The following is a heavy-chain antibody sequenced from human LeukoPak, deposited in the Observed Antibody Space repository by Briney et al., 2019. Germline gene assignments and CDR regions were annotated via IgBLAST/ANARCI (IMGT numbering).Heavy chain of an antibody. CDR2: IIPIFGTA. CDR3: ARDSGADIVVVPAASDY. V-gene: IGHV1-69*06. D-gene: IGHD2-2*01. J-gene: IGHJ4*02. Sequence: SVKVSCKASGGTFSCYAISWVRQAPGQGLEWMGGIIPIFGTANYAQKFQGRVTITADKSTSTAYMELSSLRSEDTAVYYCARDSGADIVVVPAASDYWGQGTLVTVSS. CDR1: GGTFSCYA.